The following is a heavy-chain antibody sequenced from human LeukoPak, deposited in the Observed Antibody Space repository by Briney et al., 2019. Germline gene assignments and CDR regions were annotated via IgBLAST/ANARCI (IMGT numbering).Heavy chain of an antibody. D-gene: IGHD3-16*02. CDR2: IYVTGT. CDR1: GGSIGTYY. CDR3: ARHIGGGIEDMDV. J-gene: IGHJ6*03. Sequence: SETLSLTCTVSGGSIGTYYWSWTRQSPGKGLEWIGYIYVTGTRYNPYLQSRVTISVDRSRNQFFLKMSSVTAADTAVYYCARHIGGGIEDMDVWGKGTKVIVSS. V-gene: IGHV4-59*08.